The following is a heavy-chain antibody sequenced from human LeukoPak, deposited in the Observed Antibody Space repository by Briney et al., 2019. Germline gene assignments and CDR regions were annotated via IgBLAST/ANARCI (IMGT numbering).Heavy chain of an antibody. CDR1: GFTFSSYG. V-gene: IGHV3-23*01. J-gene: IGHJ3*02. D-gene: IGHD3-22*01. CDR3: AKDRLNYYDSSKIDAFDI. CDR2: ISGSGGST. Sequence: GGSLRLSCAASGFTFSSYGMSWVRQAPGKGLEWVSAISGSGGSTYYADSVKGRFTISRDNSKNTLYLQMNSLRAEDTAVYYCAKDRLNYYDSSKIDAFDIWGQGTMVTVSS.